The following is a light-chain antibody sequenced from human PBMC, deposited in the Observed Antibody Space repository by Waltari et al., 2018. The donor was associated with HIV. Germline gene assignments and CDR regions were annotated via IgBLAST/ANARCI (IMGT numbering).Light chain of an antibody. CDR2: EGS. Sequence: QSALTQPASVSGSPGQSITISCTGTSSDVGSYNLVSWYQQHPGKAPKLMIYEGSKRPSGVSNRFSGSKSGNTASLTISGLQAEDEADYYCCSYAGSSTFEPDWVFGGGTKLTVL. V-gene: IGLV2-23*03. CDR3: CSYAGSSTFEPDWV. J-gene: IGLJ3*02. CDR1: SSDVGSYNL.